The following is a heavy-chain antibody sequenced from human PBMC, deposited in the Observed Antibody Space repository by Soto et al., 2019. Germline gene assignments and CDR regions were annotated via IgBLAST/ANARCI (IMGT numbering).Heavy chain of an antibody. Sequence: QEHLQESGPGLVRPSQTLSLTCTVSGASISSSRYHWSWIRQPPGKGLEWIGHTYDSGSAYYNPSLTGRVIISVDTSKNQFSLILRSVTAADTAVYYCAAYYVGIGGRGPWGQGALVTVSS. CDR3: AAYYVGIGGRGP. J-gene: IGHJ5*02. CDR2: TYDSGSA. D-gene: IGHD3-10*02. V-gene: IGHV4-30-4*01. CDR1: GASISSSRYH.